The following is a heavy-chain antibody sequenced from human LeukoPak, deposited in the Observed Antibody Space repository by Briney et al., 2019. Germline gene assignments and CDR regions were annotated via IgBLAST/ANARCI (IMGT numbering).Heavy chain of an antibody. CDR3: ARDGIRSYRYGDY. CDR2: MNPNSGNT. Sequence: EASVKVSCKASGYTFTSYGISWVRQAPGQGLEWMGWMNPNSGNTGYAQKLQGRVTMTTDTSTSTAYMELRSLRSDDTAVYYCARDGIRSYRYGDYWGQGTLVTVSS. D-gene: IGHD3-3*01. V-gene: IGHV1-18*01. J-gene: IGHJ4*02. CDR1: GYTFTSYG.